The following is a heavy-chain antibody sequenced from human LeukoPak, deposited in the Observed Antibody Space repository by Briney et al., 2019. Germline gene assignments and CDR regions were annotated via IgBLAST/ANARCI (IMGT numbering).Heavy chain of an antibody. V-gene: IGHV3-30-3*01. D-gene: IGHD6-13*01. Sequence: GGPLRLSCAASGFTFSSYAMHWVRQAPGKGLEWVAVISYDGSNKYYADSVKGRFTISRDNSKNTLYLQMNSLRAEDTAVYYCARVGYSSSWYREVYFDYWGQGTLVTVSS. CDR3: ARVGYSSSWYREVYFDY. J-gene: IGHJ4*02. CDR2: ISYDGSNK. CDR1: GFTFSSYA.